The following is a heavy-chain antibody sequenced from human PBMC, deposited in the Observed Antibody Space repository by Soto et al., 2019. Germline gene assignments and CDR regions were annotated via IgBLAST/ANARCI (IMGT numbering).Heavy chain of an antibody. D-gene: IGHD2-15*01. J-gene: IGHJ6*03. V-gene: IGHV4-59*08. CDR1: GGSISSYY. CDR2: IYYSGST. CDR3: ASHDYSRYYYYYYMDV. Sequence: QVQLQESGPGLVKPSETLSLTCTVSGGSISSYYWSWIRQPPGKGLEWIGYIYYSGSTNYNPSLKSRVTMSVDTSKNLFSLKLSSVTAADTAVYYCASHDYSRYYYYYYMDVWGKGTTVTVSS.